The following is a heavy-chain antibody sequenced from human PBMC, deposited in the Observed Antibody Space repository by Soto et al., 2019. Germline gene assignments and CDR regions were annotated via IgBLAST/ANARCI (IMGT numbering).Heavy chain of an antibody. V-gene: IGHV1-69*06. D-gene: IGHD2-21*02. CDR2: IIPIFGTA. J-gene: IGHJ4*02. CDR1: GGTFSSYA. CDR3: ARDTLRHCGGDCTPGY. Sequence: SVKVSCKASGGTFSSYAISWVRQAPGQGLEWMGGIIPIFGTANYAQKFQGRVTITADKSTSTAYMELSSLRSEDTAVYYCARDTLRHCGGDCTPGYWGQGTLVTVYS.